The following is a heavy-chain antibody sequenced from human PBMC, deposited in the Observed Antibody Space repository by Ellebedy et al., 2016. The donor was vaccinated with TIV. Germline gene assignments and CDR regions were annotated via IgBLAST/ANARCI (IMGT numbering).Heavy chain of an antibody. CDR1: GGSFSGYY. V-gene: IGHV4-59*08. CDR2: IYYSGST. D-gene: IGHD3-22*01. J-gene: IGHJ3*02. CDR3: ARRTYYYDSSGWDAFDI. Sequence: SETLSLTXAVYGGSFSGYYWSWIRQPPGKGLEWIGYIYYSGSTNYNPSLKSRVTISVDTSKNQFSLKLSSVTAADTAVYYCARRTYYYDSSGWDAFDIWGQGTMVTVSS.